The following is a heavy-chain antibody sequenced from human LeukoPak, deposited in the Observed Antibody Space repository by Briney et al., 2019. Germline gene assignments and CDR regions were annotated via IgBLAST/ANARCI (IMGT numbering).Heavy chain of an antibody. V-gene: IGHV3-21*01. CDR2: ISSSSYI. J-gene: IGHJ4*02. CDR3: ARAIGWNDAEDY. Sequence: GGSLRLSCAASGFTFSSYSMNWVRQAPGKGLEWVSSISSSSYIYYADSVKGRFTISRDNAKNSLYLQMNSLRAEDTAVYYCARAIGWNDAEDYWGQGTLVTVSS. CDR1: GFTFSSYS. D-gene: IGHD1-1*01.